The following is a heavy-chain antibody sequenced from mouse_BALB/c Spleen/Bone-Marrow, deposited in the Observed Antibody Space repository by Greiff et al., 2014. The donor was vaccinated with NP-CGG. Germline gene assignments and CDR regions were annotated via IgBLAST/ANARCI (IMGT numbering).Heavy chain of an antibody. CDR2: IDPANGNT. CDR1: GFNIKDTY. CDR3: ASYYRYSFDY. V-gene: IGHV14-3*02. Sequence: VQLKESGAELVKPGASVKLSCTGSGFNIKDTYMHWVKQRPEQGLEWIGRIDPANGNTKYDPKFQGKATITADTSSSTAYLQLSSLTSEDTAVYYCASYYRYSFDYWGQGTTLTVSS. D-gene: IGHD2-14*01. J-gene: IGHJ2*01.